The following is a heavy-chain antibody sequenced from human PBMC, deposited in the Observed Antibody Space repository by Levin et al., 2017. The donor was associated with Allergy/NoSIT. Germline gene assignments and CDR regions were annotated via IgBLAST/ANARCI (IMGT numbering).Heavy chain of an antibody. CDR3: ARNRGWQQFDY. Sequence: GESLKISCAASGFSFSIYWMDWVRQAPGKGLERVATIKGDGSVKDHAASLKGRFTVSRDNAENSLYLQMNSLSAEDTAVYYCARNRGWQQFDYWGQGTLVTVSS. V-gene: IGHV3-7*01. D-gene: IGHD5-24*01. CDR2: IKGDGSVK. J-gene: IGHJ4*02. CDR1: GFSFSIYW.